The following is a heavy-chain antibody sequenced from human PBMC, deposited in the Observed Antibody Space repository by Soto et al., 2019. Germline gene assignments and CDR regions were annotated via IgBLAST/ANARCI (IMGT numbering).Heavy chain of an antibody. V-gene: IGHV3-74*01. J-gene: IGHJ4*02. CDR3: ARDSGYSSGWYGYFDY. Sequence: GGSLRLSCAAAGFSFNEYWMHWVRQPPGKGLVWVSGINSDGSDTNSADSVKGRLTISRDNAKNTLYLQMGSLRAEDMAVYYCARDSGYSSGWYGYFDYWGQGTLVTVSS. D-gene: IGHD6-19*01. CDR1: GFSFNEYW. CDR2: INSDGSDT.